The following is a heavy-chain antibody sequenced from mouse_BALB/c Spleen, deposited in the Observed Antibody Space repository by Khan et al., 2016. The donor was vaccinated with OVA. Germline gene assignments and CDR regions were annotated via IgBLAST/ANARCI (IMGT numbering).Heavy chain of an antibody. CDR2: ISTGGHYT. J-gene: IGHJ4*01. V-gene: IGHV5-9-3*01. CDR3: ARSLVDYHAMDY. Sequence: EVELVESGGGLVMPGGSLKLSCSASGFTFSSYAMSWVRQTPEKRLECVATISTGGHYTFYPDSVKGRFTISRDNAKNTLYLQMSSLRSDDTAMYYCARSLVDYHAMDYWGQGTSVTVSS. D-gene: IGHD2-2*01. CDR1: GFTFSSYA.